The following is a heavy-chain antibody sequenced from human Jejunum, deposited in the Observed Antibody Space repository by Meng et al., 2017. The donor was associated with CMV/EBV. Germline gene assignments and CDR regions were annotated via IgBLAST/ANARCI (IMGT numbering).Heavy chain of an antibody. Sequence: SVSRAFSYWRWIRPPPGKGLAWVAYISYSGHPNSTPSLQSRVSISADAAKNLFSLRLTSVTTADTAVYYCARGWADIRLSGVMDLWGQGTTVTVSS. CDR3: ARGWADIRLSGVMDL. CDR2: ISYSGHP. V-gene: IGHV4-61*01. CDR1: SVSRAFSY. D-gene: IGHD2-8*01. J-gene: IGHJ6*02.